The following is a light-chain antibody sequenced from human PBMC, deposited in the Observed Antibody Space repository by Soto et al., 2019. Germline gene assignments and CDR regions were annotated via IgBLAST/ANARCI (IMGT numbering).Light chain of an antibody. V-gene: IGKV1-39*01. CDR3: QHSDSTPWT. CDR2: AAS. J-gene: IGKJ1*01. Sequence: DIQVTQSPPTLSASVGDRVTITCRASQTISTWMAWYQQKPGKAPKLLIYAASSLQSGFPSRFSGSGSGTDFTLTISRLQPEDFATYYCQHSDSTPWTFGPGTKVDIK. CDR1: QTISTW.